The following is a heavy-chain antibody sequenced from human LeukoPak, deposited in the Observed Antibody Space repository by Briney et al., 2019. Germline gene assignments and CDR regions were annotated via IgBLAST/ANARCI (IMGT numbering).Heavy chain of an antibody. CDR2: IYYSGST. CDR3: ARASRQLVRKYGMDV. V-gene: IGHV4-31*03. Sequence: PSQTLPLTCTVSGGSISSGGYYWSWIRQHPGKGLEWFGYIYYSGSTYYNPSLKSRVTISVDTSKNQFSLKLSSVTAADTAVYYCARASRQLVRKYGMDVWGQGTTVTVSS. CDR1: GGSISSGGYY. J-gene: IGHJ6*02. D-gene: IGHD6-13*01.